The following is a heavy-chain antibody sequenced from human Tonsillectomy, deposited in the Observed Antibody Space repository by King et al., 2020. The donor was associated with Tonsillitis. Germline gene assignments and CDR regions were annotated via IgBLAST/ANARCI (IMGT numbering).Heavy chain of an antibody. Sequence: QLVQSGGDLVQPGTSLRLSCAASGISFGAYNFHWVRQAPGKGLEWVARISWNSGRIGYAESVRGRFTISRDNAKNSLYLQMNRLRPEDTALYFCAKERSISRAVFYFDLWGQGTLVTAPS. CDR2: ISWNSGRI. CDR1: GISFGAYN. J-gene: IGHJ4*02. V-gene: IGHV3-9*01. CDR3: AKERSISRAVFYFDL. D-gene: IGHD2-21*01.